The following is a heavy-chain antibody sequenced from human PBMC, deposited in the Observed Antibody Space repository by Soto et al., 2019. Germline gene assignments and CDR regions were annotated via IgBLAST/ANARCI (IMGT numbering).Heavy chain of an antibody. V-gene: IGHV3-33*01. CDR1: AFNFSSYV. J-gene: IGHJ4*02. Sequence: QVQLVESGGGVVQPGRSLRLSCAASAFNFSSYVMHWVRQAPGKGLEWVAVIWYDGGNKYYANSVKGRFTISRDNSKNTLYLQMNSLRAEDTAVYYCARDGQWLRRDGLRSSYYFDYWGQGTLVTVSS. CDR3: ARDGQWLRRDGLRSSYYFDY. CDR2: IWYDGGNK. D-gene: IGHD6-19*01.